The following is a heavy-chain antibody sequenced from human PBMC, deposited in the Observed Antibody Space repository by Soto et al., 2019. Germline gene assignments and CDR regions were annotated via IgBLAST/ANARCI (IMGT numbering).Heavy chain of an antibody. CDR1: GGSISRSTYS. D-gene: IGHD3-16*01. CDR3: ATYLN. V-gene: IGHV4-39*01. J-gene: IGHJ4*02. Sequence: QLQLQESGPGLVKPSETLSLTCTVSGGSISRSTYSWDWVRQPPGKGLEWIGGIHSGGSTYYISSLKSRVTISVDTSKNQFSLKLRSVTASDTALYYCATYLNWGQGILVTVSS. CDR2: IHSGGST.